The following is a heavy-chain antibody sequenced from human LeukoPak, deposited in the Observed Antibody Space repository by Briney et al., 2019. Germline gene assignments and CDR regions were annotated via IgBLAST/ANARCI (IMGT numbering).Heavy chain of an antibody. CDR1: GFTFNNFA. Sequence: GGSLRLSCSASGFTFNNFAMHWVRQAPGKGLEYVSGINNDGGSSYFADSVKSRFTISRDNSVNTLYLQMSSLRPEDTAVYYCVKTMVTFGGVIRTYAFDIWGHGTLVTVSS. V-gene: IGHV3-64D*08. CDR2: INNDGGSS. CDR3: VKTMVTFGGVIRTYAFDI. D-gene: IGHD3-16*01. J-gene: IGHJ3*02.